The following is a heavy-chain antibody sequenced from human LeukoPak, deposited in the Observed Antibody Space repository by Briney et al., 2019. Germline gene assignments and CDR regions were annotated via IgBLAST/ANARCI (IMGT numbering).Heavy chain of an antibody. D-gene: IGHD1-26*01. CDR3: AGDGYSGSYYDY. CDR2: IKKDGREK. Sequence: GGSLRLSCAASGFTFSSYSMNWVRQAPGKGLEWVANIKKDGREKYYVDSVKGRFTISRDNAKNSLYLQINSLRAEDTAVYYCAGDGYSGSYYDYWGQGTLVTVSS. V-gene: IGHV3-7*04. J-gene: IGHJ4*02. CDR1: GFTFSSYS.